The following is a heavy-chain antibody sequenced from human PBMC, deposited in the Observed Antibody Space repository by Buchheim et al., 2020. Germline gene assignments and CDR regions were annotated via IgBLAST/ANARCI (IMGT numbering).Heavy chain of an antibody. CDR3: ARDSTRSGSSSWYSPAGYYYYGMDV. Sequence: EVQLVESGGGLIQPGGSLRLSCAASGFTVSSNYMSWVRQAPGKGLEWVSVIYSGGSTYYADSVKGRFTISRDNSKNTLYLQMNSLRAEDTAVYYCARDSTRSGSSSWYSPAGYYYYGMDVWGQGTT. V-gene: IGHV3-53*01. CDR2: IYSGGST. D-gene: IGHD6-13*01. J-gene: IGHJ6*02. CDR1: GFTVSSNY.